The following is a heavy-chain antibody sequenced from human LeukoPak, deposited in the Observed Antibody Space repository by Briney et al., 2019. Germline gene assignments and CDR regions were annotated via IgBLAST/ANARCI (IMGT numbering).Heavy chain of an antibody. CDR1: GGTFSGYA. D-gene: IGHD3-16*01. V-gene: IGHV1-69*05. J-gene: IGHJ4*02. CDR3: AREEGDYPGYYFDY. CDR2: IIPIFGTA. Sequence: GASVKVSCKASGGTFSGYAISWVRQAPGQGLEWMGRIIPIFGTANYAQKFQGRVTITTDESTSTAYMELSSLRSEDTAVYYCAREEGDYPGYYFDYWGQGTLVTVSS.